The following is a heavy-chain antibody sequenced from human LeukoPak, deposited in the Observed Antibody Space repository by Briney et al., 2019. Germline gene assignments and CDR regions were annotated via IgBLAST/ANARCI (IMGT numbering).Heavy chain of an antibody. D-gene: IGHD2-2*02. V-gene: IGHV3-15*01. J-gene: IGHJ4*02. Sequence: GGSLRLSCAASGFTFNNVWMSWVRQAPGKGLEWVGRIKSKTDGDTTDYAAPVKGRFTISRDNAKNSLYLQMNSLRAEDTAVYYCARDGQYQLRYDHFDYWGQGTLDTVSS. CDR2: IKSKTDGDTT. CDR3: ARDGQYQLRYDHFDY. CDR1: GFTFNNVW.